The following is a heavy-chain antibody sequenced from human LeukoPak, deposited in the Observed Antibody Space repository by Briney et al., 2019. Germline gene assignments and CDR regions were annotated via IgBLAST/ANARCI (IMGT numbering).Heavy chain of an antibody. CDR1: GFTFSSYE. CDR3: ASVRELSFLYYYYYMDV. V-gene: IGHV3-48*03. D-gene: IGHD3-10*02. CDR2: ISSSGSTI. J-gene: IGHJ6*03. Sequence: GGSLRLSCAASGFTFSSYEMNWVRQAPGKGLEWVSYISSSGSTIYYADSVKGRFTISRDNAKNSLYLQMNSLRAEDTAVYYCASVRELSFLYYYYYMDVWGKGTTVTVSS.